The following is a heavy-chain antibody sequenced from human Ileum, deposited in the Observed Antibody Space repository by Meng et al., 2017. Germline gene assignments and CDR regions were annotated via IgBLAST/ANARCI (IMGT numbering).Heavy chain of an antibody. CDR3: AKDKCSSTSCYFDY. J-gene: IGHJ4*02. CDR1: GFTLSSYG. V-gene: IGHV3-23*01. Sequence: GESLKISCAASGFTLSSYGMSWVRQAPGKGLEWVSAISGSDERTFYADSVKGRFTFSRDISKSTLYLQMNSLRVEDTALYYCAKDKCSSTSCYFDYWGLGTLVTVSS. D-gene: IGHD2-2*01. CDR2: ISGSDERT.